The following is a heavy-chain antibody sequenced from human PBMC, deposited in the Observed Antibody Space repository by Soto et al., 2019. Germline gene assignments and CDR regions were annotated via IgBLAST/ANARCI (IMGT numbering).Heavy chain of an antibody. CDR2: ISYDGSNK. J-gene: IGHJ5*02. CDR1: GFTFSSYG. V-gene: IGHV3-30*18. Sequence: ESGGGVVQPGRSLRLSCAASGFTFSSYGMHWVRQAPGKGLEWVAVISYDGSNKYYADSVKGRFTISRDNSKNTLYLQMNSLRAEDTAVYYCAKDQEDIVVVPAATRYNWFDPWGQGTLVTVSS. CDR3: AKDQEDIVVVPAATRYNWFDP. D-gene: IGHD2-2*01.